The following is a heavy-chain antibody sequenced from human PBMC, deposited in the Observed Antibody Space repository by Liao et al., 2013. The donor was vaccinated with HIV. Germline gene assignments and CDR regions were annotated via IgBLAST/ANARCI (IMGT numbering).Heavy chain of an antibody. D-gene: IGHD5-12*01. CDR3: VREGRNIEATMAFDY. V-gene: IGHV4-30-4*08. J-gene: IGHJ4*02. CDR1: SDSISSGDYY. CDR2: IFYTGST. Sequence: QVQLQESGPGLVKPSQTLSLTCTVSSDSISSGDYYWSWIRQPPGKGLEWIGYIFYTGSTYYNPSLKSRLAISVDTSKNQFSLKLSSVTAADTAVYYCVREGRNIEATMAFDYWGQGSLVTVSS.